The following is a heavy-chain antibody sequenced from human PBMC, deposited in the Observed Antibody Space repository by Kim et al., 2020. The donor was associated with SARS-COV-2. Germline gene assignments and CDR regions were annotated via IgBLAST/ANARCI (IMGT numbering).Heavy chain of an antibody. V-gene: IGHV4-39*01. J-gene: IGHJ3*01. CDR2: IWYSGTT. CDR3: ARHLRERLTRVVVVPGAPDV. CDR1: GVSISSGSYY. D-gene: IGHD2-15*01. Sequence: SETLSLTCTVSGVSISSGSYYWGWIRQSPDKGLECIGNIWYSGTTYYMPSLKSRVTISADMSKNQFSLKLTSVTAADTAVYFCARHLRERLTRVVVVPGAPDVWGRGTRVIVSS.